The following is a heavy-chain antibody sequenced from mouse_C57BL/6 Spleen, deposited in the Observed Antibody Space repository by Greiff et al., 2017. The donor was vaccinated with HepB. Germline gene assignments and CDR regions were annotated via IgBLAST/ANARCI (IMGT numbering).Heavy chain of an antibody. V-gene: IGHV14-4*01. CDR2: IDPENGDT. Sequence: EVKLVESGAELVRPGASVKLSCTASGFNIKDDYMHWVKQRPEQGLEWIGWIDPENGDTEYASKFQGKATITADTSSNTAYLQLSSLTSEDTAVYYCTTGEAMDYWGQGTSVTVSS. CDR3: TTGEAMDY. J-gene: IGHJ4*01. CDR1: GFNIKDDY.